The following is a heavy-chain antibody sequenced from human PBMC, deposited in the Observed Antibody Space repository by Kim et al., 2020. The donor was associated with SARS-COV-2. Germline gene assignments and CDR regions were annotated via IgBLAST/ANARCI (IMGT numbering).Heavy chain of an antibody. CDR3: ARLYYDILTGYVFDY. V-gene: IGHV4-59*01. J-gene: IGHJ4*02. D-gene: IGHD3-9*01. Sequence: PSLKSRITISVDTTKNQFSLKLSSVTAADTAVYYCARLYYDILTGYVFDYWGQGTLVTVSS.